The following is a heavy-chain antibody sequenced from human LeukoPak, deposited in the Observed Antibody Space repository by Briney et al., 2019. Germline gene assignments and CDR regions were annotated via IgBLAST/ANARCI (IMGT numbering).Heavy chain of an antibody. CDR2: ISGSGGNT. J-gene: IGHJ2*01. V-gene: IGHV3-23*01. CDR1: GFTFSSYA. Sequence: AGRSLRPSCAASGFTFSSYAMNWARQDPGKGLECVSAISGSGGNTHYAGSVKGRFTISRDNSKNTLYLQMNSLRAEDTALYYRAKEDWYFDLWGRGTLVTVSS. CDR3: AKEDWYFDL.